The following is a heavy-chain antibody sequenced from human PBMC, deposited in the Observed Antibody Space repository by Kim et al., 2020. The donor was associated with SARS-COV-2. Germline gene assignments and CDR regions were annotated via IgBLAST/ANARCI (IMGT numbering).Heavy chain of an antibody. CDR2: DGRTI. Sequence: DGRTIEYAAPVKARFTISRADTKRTVYLQMISLKTEDTAVYYCTTLSLGYWGQGTQVTVSA. D-gene: IGHD6-13*01. V-gene: IGHV3-15*01. CDR3: TTLSLGY. J-gene: IGHJ4*02.